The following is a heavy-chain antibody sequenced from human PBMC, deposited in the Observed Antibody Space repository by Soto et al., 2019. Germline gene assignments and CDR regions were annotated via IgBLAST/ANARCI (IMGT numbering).Heavy chain of an antibody. Sequence: GGSLRLSCAVSWFTVRANYMSWVRQAPGKGLEWVSVIYSGGTTYYADSVKGRFIISRDISKNTLYLQMNILRAEDTAVYYCARNYYDSGGGFDYWGQGTLVTVSS. V-gene: IGHV3-53*01. CDR2: IYSGGTT. CDR1: WFTVRANY. D-gene: IGHD3-22*01. CDR3: ARNYYDSGGGFDY. J-gene: IGHJ4*02.